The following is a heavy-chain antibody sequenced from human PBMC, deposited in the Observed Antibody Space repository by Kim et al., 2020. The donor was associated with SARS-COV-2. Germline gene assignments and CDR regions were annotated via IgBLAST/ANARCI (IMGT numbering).Heavy chain of an antibody. Sequence: SETLSLTCTVSGGSISSSSYYWGWIRQPPGKGLEWIGSIYYSGSTYYNPSLKSRVTISVDTSKNQFSLKLSSVTAADTAVYYCARQKYDLSWYFDLWGRGTLVTVSS. D-gene: IGHD1-1*01. CDR1: GGSISSSSYY. J-gene: IGHJ2*01. CDR2: IYYSGST. V-gene: IGHV4-39*01. CDR3: ARQKYDLSWYFDL.